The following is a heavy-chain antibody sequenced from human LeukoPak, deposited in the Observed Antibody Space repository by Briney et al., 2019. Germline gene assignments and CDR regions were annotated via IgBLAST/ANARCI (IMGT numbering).Heavy chain of an antibody. CDR3: AKDKGYDSSGFDY. V-gene: IGHV3-23*01. CDR2: ISGSGGST. D-gene: IGHD3-22*01. Sequence: GGSLRLSCAASGFTFSSYAMSWVRQAPGKGLEWVSAISGSGGSTYYADSVKGRFTISRDNSRNTLYLQMNSLRAEDTAVYYCAKDKGYDSSGFDYWGQGTLVTVSS. CDR1: GFTFSSYA. J-gene: IGHJ4*02.